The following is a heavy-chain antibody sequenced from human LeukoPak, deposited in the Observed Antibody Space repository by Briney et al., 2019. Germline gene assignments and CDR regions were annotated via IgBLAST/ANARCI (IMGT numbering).Heavy chain of an antibody. V-gene: IGHV3-30-3*01. Sequence: PGRSLRLSCAASGFTFSSYAMHWVRQAPGKGLEWVAVISYDGSNKYYADSVKGRFTISRDNSKNTLYLQMNSLRAEDTAVYYCARVGRPWFGELPYQFDYWGQGTLVTVSS. CDR1: GFTFSSYA. CDR3: ARVGRPWFGELPYQFDY. J-gene: IGHJ4*02. D-gene: IGHD3-10*01. CDR2: ISYDGSNK.